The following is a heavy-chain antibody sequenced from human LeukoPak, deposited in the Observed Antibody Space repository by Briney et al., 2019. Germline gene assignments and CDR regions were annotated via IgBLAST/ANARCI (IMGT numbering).Heavy chain of an antibody. V-gene: IGHV3-21*01. J-gene: IGHJ4*02. CDR3: ARDRVSGSGSIDY. CDR1: GFTFSSYS. Sequence: GGSLRLSCAASGFTFSSYSINWVRQAPGKGLEWVSFITGNSNYIYYADSVKGRFTISRDNAKNSLYLQMNSLRAEDTAVYYCARDRVSGSGSIDYWGQGTLVTVSS. CDR2: ITGNSNYI. D-gene: IGHD3-10*01.